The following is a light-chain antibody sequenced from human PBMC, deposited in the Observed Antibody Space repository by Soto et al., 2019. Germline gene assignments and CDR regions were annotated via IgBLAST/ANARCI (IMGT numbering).Light chain of an antibody. CDR3: QQYGSSAWT. V-gene: IGKV3-20*01. Sequence: EIVLTQSPGTLSLSPGERATLSCRASQSVSNNYLAWYQQKPGQAPRLLIYGASNRATGIPDRFSGSGSGTDFTLTISRLEPEDFAVFYCQQYGSSAWTFGQGTKVDIK. CDR1: QSVSNNY. CDR2: GAS. J-gene: IGKJ1*01.